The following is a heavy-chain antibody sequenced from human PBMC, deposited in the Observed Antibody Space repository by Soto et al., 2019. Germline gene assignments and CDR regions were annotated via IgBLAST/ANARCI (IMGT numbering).Heavy chain of an antibody. CDR2: IIPIFGTA. CDR3: ARGLDIVVVVAATPSWFDP. J-gene: IGHJ5*02. V-gene: IGHV1-69*13. Sequence: ASVKVSCKASGGTFSSYAISWVRQAPGQGLEWMGGIIPIFGTANYAQKFQGRVTITADESMSTAYMELSSLRSEDTAVYYCARGLDIVVVVAATPSWFDPWGQGTLVTVSS. D-gene: IGHD2-15*01. CDR1: GGTFSSYA.